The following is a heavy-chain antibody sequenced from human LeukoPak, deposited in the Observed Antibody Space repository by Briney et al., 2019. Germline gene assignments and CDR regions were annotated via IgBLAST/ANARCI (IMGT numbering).Heavy chain of an antibody. CDR2: ISYDGSNK. CDR3: ARAPYSSSWYDWFDP. J-gene: IGHJ5*02. Sequence: GGSLRLSCAASGFTFSSYAMHWVRQAPGKGLEWVAVISYDGSNKYYADSVKGRFTISRDNSKNTLYLQMTSLRAEDTAVYYCARAPYSSSWYDWFDPWGQGTLVTVSS. CDR1: GFTFSSYA. V-gene: IGHV3-30-3*01. D-gene: IGHD6-13*01.